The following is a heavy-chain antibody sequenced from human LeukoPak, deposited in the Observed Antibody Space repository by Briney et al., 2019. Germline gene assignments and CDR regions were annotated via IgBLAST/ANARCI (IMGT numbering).Heavy chain of an antibody. V-gene: IGHV3-30*02. D-gene: IGHD3-22*01. CDR3: AKDERGYYDSSGFLGAIDY. J-gene: IGHJ4*02. CDR2: IWYDGSKK. CDR1: GFTFNRYA. Sequence: GGSLRLSCAASGFTFNRYAMHWVRQAPGKGLEWVAFIWYDGSKKYYADSVKGRFTVSRDNSKNTLYLQMNSLRAEDTAVYYCAKDERGYYDSSGFLGAIDYWGQGSLVSVSS.